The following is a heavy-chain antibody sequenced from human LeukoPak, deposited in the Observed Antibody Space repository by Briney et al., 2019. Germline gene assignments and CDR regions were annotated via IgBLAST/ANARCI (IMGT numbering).Heavy chain of an antibody. Sequence: GGSLRLSCAASGFTFSSYAMSWVRQAPGKGLEWVSAISGSGGSTYYADSVKGRFTISRDNSKNTLYLQMNSLRAEDTAVYYCAKDLTALSTYYYFDYWGQGTLVTVSS. CDR1: GFTFSSYA. CDR3: AKDLTALSTYYYFDY. J-gene: IGHJ4*02. D-gene: IGHD2-21*01. CDR2: ISGSGGST. V-gene: IGHV3-23*01.